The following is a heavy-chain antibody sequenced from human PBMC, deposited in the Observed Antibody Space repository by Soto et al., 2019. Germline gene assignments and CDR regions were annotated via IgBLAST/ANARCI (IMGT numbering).Heavy chain of an antibody. CDR3: ARVKPAGWFDP. J-gene: IGHJ5*02. D-gene: IGHD2-2*01. CDR1: GGSFSGYY. CDR2: INHSGGT. V-gene: IGHV4-34*01. Sequence: QVQLQQWGAGLLKPSETLSLTCDVYGGSFSGYYWTWIRQPPGKGLEWIGEINHSGGTLYNPSLKSRVTISVCTSHNQFSLRLTSVTAADTAVYYCARVKPAGWFDPWGQGTLVTVSS.